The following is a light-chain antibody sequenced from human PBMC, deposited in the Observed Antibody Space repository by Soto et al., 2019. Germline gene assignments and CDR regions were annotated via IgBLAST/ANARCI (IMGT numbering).Light chain of an antibody. Sequence: QSALTQPPSASGSPGQSVTISCTGTSSDVGGYNYVSWYQQHPGRAPKLMIYEVSKRPSGVPDRCSGSKSGNTASLTSSGLQAEDEADYYCSSYAGSNKLVFGGGTKRIGL. CDR3: SSYAGSNKLV. CDR1: SSDVGGYNY. CDR2: EVS. V-gene: IGLV2-8*01. J-gene: IGLJ2*01.